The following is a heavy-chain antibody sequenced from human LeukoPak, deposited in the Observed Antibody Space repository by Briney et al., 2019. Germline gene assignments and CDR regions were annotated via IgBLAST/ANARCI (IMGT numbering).Heavy chain of an antibody. Sequence: PSETLSLTCTVSGGSISSYYWSWIRQPPGKGLGWIGYIYYSGSTNYNPSLKSRVTISVDTSKNQFSLKLSSVTAADTAVYYCARLSRYFDWLRGSENGFDPWGQGTLVTVSS. V-gene: IGHV4-59*01. CDR3: ARLSRYFDWLRGSENGFDP. CDR1: GGSISSYY. D-gene: IGHD3-9*01. J-gene: IGHJ5*02. CDR2: IYYSGST.